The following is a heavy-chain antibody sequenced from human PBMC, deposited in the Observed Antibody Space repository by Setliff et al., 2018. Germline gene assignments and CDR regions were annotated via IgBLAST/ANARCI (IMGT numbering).Heavy chain of an antibody. V-gene: IGHV4-61*09. CDR2: VYVGGNT. D-gene: IGHD6-19*01. CDR1: GVSIANTASY. Sequence: PSETLSLTCNVSGVSIANTASYWSWIRQPAGKTLEWIGQVYVGGNTYYNPSFESRVTISVDASKNQLSLNLRSVTAADTAVYYCARAISGWYSAHYYYMDVWGKGTTVTVSS. CDR3: ARAISGWYSAHYYYMDV. J-gene: IGHJ6*03.